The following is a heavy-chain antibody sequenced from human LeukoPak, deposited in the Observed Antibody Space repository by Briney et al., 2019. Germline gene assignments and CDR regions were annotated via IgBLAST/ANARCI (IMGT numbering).Heavy chain of an antibody. Sequence: PSETLSLTCTVSGGSISSGGYYWSWIRQHPGTGLEGIGYMSYSGDTYYNASLKSRITISLDTSKNQFSLKLSSVTAADTAVYYCAVKVAATGYYWGQGTLVTVSS. CDR3: AVKVAATGYY. CDR1: GGSISSGGYY. J-gene: IGHJ4*02. V-gene: IGHV4-31*03. CDR2: MSYSGDT. D-gene: IGHD6-13*01.